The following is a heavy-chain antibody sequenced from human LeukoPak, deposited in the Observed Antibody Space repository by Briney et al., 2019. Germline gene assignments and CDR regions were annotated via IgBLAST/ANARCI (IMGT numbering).Heavy chain of an antibody. CDR3: ARGRVGALLHALDI. J-gene: IGHJ3*02. CDR2: IRTSSSAT. CDR1: GFTFGSYA. V-gene: IGHV3-23*01. D-gene: IGHD1-26*01. Sequence: GSLRLSCAGSGFTFGSYAINWVRQAPGKGLEWVSAIRTSSSATYYADSVKGRFATSRDDSRSTVFLQMNSLRAEDTAVYYCARGRVGALLHALDIWGQGTLDAVSS.